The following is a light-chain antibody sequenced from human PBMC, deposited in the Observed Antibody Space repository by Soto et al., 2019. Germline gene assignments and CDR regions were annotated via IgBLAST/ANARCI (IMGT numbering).Light chain of an antibody. CDR3: QQSYSTPRT. CDR2: KAS. Sequence: DIQMTQSPSTLSGSVGARVTITCRASQTISSWLAWYQQKPGKAPKLLIYKASTLKSGVPSRFSGSGSGTDFTLTISSLQPEDFATYYCQQSYSTPRTFGQGTKVDI. CDR1: QTISSW. J-gene: IGKJ1*01. V-gene: IGKV1-5*03.